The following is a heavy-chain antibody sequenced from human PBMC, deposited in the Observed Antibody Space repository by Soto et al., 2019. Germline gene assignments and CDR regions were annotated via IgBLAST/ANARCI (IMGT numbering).Heavy chain of an antibody. V-gene: IGHV1-18*01. Sequence: ASVKVYCKASGYIFTRYGIVWVRQVPGQGPEWMGWISPYTGRTNYAQSVKGRVVMTTDISTNTVYLELRSLRSDDSAIYYCGRCRTDSYAMDVWGQGTTVTLSS. CDR1: GYIFTRYG. CDR3: GRCRTDSYAMDV. J-gene: IGHJ6*02. D-gene: IGHD5-18*01. CDR2: ISPYTGRT.